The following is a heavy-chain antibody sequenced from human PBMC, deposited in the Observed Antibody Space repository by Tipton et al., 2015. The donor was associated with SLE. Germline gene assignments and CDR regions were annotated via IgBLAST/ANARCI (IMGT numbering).Heavy chain of an antibody. J-gene: IGHJ6*02. CDR1: GFTFSSYA. CDR3: ARELLWFRGYGMDV. CDR2: ISYDGSNK. Sequence: RLSCAASGFTFSSYAMHWVRQAPGKGLEWVAVISYDGSNKYYADSVKGRFTISRDNSKNTLYLQMNSLGAEDTAVYYCARELLWFRGYGMDVWGQGTTVTVSS. D-gene: IGHD3-10*01. V-gene: IGHV3-30*04.